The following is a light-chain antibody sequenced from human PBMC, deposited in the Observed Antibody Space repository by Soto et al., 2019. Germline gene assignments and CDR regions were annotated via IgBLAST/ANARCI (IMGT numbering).Light chain of an antibody. Sequence: DIQMTQSPSTLSASVGDGVTITCRASQSVSSWLAWYQHKPGKAPKLLIYDASSLESGVPSRFSGSGSGTEFTLTISSLQPDDFATYYCQQYNSLPYTFGQGTKLEIK. J-gene: IGKJ2*01. CDR2: DAS. CDR1: QSVSSW. V-gene: IGKV1-5*01. CDR3: QQYNSLPYT.